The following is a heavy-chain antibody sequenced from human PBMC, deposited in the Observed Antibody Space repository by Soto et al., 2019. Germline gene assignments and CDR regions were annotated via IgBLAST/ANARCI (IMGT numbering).Heavy chain of an antibody. D-gene: IGHD3-16*01. J-gene: IGHJ6*02. Sequence: EVQLVESGGGLIQPGGSLRLSCAASGFTVSSNYMSWVRQAPGKGLEWVSVIYSGGSTYYADSVKGRFTISRDNSKNTLYLQMNSLRAEDTAVYYCARETGRALRVKGNPDYYYYGMDVWGQGTTVTVSS. V-gene: IGHV3-53*01. CDR2: IYSGGST. CDR1: GFTVSSNY. CDR3: ARETGRALRVKGNPDYYYYGMDV.